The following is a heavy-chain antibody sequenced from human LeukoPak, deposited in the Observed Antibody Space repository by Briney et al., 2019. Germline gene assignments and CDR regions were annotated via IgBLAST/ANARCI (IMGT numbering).Heavy chain of an antibody. V-gene: IGHV3-30*18. D-gene: IGHD6-19*01. CDR3: AKTQPRYSSGWDHFDY. J-gene: IGHJ4*02. CDR2: ISYDGSNK. Sequence: SXXLSCAAXXXXXXXXXMHXXXQAPGXXXXXXXXISYDGSNKYYADSVKGRFTISRDNSKNTLYLQMNSLRAEDTAVYYCAKTQPRYSSGWDHFDYWGQGTLVTVSS. CDR1: XXXXXXXX.